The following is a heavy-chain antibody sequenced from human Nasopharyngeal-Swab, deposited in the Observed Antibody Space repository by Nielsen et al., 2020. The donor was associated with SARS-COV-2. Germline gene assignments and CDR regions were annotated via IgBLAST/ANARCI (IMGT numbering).Heavy chain of an antibody. J-gene: IGHJ4*02. CDR2: IGTAGDT. D-gene: IGHD3-10*01. V-gene: IGHV3-13*01. CDR3: ARGMQSGWGVIITSPLDY. CDR1: GFTFSSYD. Sequence: GESLKISCAASGFTFSSYDMHWVRQATGKGLEWVSAIGTAGDTYYPGSVKGRFTISRENAKNSLYLQMNSLRAGDTAAYYCARGMQSGWGVIITSPLDYWGQGTLVTVSS.